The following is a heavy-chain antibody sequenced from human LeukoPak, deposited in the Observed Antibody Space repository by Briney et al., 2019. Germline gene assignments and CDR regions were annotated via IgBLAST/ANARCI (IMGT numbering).Heavy chain of an antibody. CDR1: GGSISSSSYY. CDR3: ARPAPNGGFDP. V-gene: IGHV4-39*01. CDR2: IYYSGST. D-gene: IGHD4/OR15-4a*01. Sequence: SETLSLTCTVSGGSISSSSYYWGWIRQPPGKGLEWIGSIYYSGSTYYNPSLKSRVTISVDTSKNQFSLKLSSVTAADTAVYYCARPAPNGGFDPWGQGTLVTVSS. J-gene: IGHJ5*02.